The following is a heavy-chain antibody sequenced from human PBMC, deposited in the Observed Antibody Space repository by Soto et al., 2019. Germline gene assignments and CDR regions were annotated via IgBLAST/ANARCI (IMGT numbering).Heavy chain of an antibody. Sequence: EVHLEESGGGLVQPGGSLRLSYAASGFSLSPYWMHWVRQVPGRGLEWVARLSSDGFGAAYADSVKGRFFISRDIARNTLSLQMNSLRADDTAVYYCARDLGGPDYWGRGTSVTVSS. CDR1: GFSLSPYW. CDR2: LSSDGFGA. CDR3: ARDLGGPDY. V-gene: IGHV3-74*03. D-gene: IGHD3-16*01. J-gene: IGHJ4*02.